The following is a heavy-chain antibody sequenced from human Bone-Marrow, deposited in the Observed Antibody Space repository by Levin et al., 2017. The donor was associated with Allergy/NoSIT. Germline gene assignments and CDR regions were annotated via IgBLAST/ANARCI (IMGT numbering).Heavy chain of an antibody. CDR3: ARDHPTAMDY. V-gene: IGHV3-33*01. Sequence: GGSLRLSCGASGFTFSSYPMHWVRQAPGKGLDWVAVIWYDGSNKHYADSVKGRFTISRDNSKNTLYLQMNSLRAEDTAIYYCARDHPTAMDYWGQGTLVTVSS. J-gene: IGHJ4*02. CDR1: GFTFSSYP. CDR2: IWYDGSNK.